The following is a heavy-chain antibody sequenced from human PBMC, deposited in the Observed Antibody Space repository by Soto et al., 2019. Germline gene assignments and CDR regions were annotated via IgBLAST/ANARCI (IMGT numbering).Heavy chain of an antibody. CDR2: ISYDGSNK. V-gene: IGHV3-30*18. D-gene: IGHD2-2*02. CDR1: GFTFSSYG. CDR3: AKDAWLLYTEYFQH. J-gene: IGHJ1*01. Sequence: QVQLVESGGGVVQPGRSLRLSCAASGFTFSSYGMHWVRQAPGKGLEWVAIISYDGSNKYYADSVKGRFTISRDNSKNTLYLQMNSLRAEDTAVFYCAKDAWLLYTEYFQHWGQGTLVTVSP.